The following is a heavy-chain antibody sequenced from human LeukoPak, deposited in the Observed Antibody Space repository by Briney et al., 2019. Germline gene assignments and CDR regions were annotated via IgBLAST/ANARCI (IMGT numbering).Heavy chain of an antibody. J-gene: IGHJ6*02. CDR2: IWYDGSNK. CDR1: GFTFSSYG. V-gene: IGHV3-33*01. D-gene: IGHD1-20*01. CDR3: ARGYNWNYYYYYGMDV. Sequence: SGGSLRLSCAASGFTFSSYGMHWVRQAPGKGLERVAVIWYDGSNKYYADSVKGRFTISRDNSKNTLYLQMNSLRAEDTAVYYCARGYNWNYYYYYGMDVWGQGTTVTVSS.